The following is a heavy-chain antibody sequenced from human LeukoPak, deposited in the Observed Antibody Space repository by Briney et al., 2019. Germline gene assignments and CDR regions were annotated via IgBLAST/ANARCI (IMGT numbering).Heavy chain of an antibody. CDR3: ARDFEYCSSTSCSDAFDI. Sequence: GASVKVSCKASGYTFTSYHIHWVRQAPGQGLGWMGIINPSGGSATYAQKFQGRVTMTRDTSTSTVYMEVSSLRSEDTAVYYCARDFEYCSSTSCSDAFDIWGQGTMVTVSS. CDR2: INPSGGSA. V-gene: IGHV1-46*01. J-gene: IGHJ3*02. D-gene: IGHD2-2*01. CDR1: GYTFTSYH.